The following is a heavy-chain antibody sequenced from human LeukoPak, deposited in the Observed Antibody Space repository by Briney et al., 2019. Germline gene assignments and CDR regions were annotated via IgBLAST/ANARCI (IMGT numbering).Heavy chain of an antibody. CDR3: AKPPIVAVGPPATYFDY. Sequence: PGGSLRLSCAASGFTFSSYAMSWVRQAPGKGLEWVSAISGSGGSTYYADSVKGRFTISRDNSKNSLYLQMNSLRAEDTAVYYCAKPPIVAVGPPATYFDYWGQGTLVTVSS. CDR1: GFTFSSYA. V-gene: IGHV3-23*01. CDR2: ISGSGGST. J-gene: IGHJ4*02. D-gene: IGHD2-21*01.